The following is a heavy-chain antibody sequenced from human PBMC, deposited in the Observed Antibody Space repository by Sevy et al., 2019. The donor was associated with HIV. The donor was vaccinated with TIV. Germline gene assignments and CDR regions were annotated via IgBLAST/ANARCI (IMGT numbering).Heavy chain of an antibody. CDR2: IYYSGST. V-gene: IGHV4-31*03. Sequence: SETLSLTCTVSGGSISSGGYYWSWIRQHPGKGLEWIGYIYYSGSTYYNPSLKSRVTISVDTSKNQFSLKLSSVTAADTAVYYCAGEGSGSYYGGSGSNYFDYWGQGTLVTVSS. CDR1: GGSISSGGYY. CDR3: AGEGSGSYYGGSGSNYFDY. J-gene: IGHJ4*02. D-gene: IGHD3-10*01.